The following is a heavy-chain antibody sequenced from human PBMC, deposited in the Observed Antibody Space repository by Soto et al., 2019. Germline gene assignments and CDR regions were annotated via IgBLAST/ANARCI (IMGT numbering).Heavy chain of an antibody. D-gene: IGHD1-26*01. V-gene: IGHV3-30*03. CDR3: ARYSGKYQGPIDY. CDR1: VFTFSHYG. J-gene: IGHJ4*02. CDR2: ISYDGSNK. Sequence: WWSLRLSCSASVFTFSHYGIHWFRQAPGKGLEWLAVISYDGSNKHYADSVKGRFTVSRDNSKNTLYLQMSSLRAEDTAVYFCARYSGKYQGPIDYWGQGTLVTVSS.